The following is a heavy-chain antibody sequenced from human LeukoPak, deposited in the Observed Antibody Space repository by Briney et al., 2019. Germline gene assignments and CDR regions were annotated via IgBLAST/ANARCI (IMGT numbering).Heavy chain of an antibody. Sequence: SVKVSCKASGYTFTSYGISWVRQAPGQGLEWMGGIIPIFGTANYAQKFQGRVTITTDESTSTAYMELSSLRSEDTAVYYCARAKAYGMDVWGQGTTVTVSS. CDR3: ARAKAYGMDV. CDR2: IIPIFGTA. J-gene: IGHJ6*02. V-gene: IGHV1-69*05. CDR1: GYTFTSYG.